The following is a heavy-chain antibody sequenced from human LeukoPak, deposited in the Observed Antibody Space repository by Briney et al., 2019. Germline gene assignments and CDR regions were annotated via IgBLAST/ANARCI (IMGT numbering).Heavy chain of an antibody. V-gene: IGHV4-34*01. CDR3: TRWYCVSNTCYHMDV. J-gene: IGHJ6*03. CDR2: INHSGST. Sequence: SETLSLTCAVYGESFSGYYWSWIRQSPEKGLEWIGQINHSGSTTYNPSLKSRLTISVDKSKNQLSMKVSYVTAADTAVYYCTRWYCVSNTCYHMDVWGKGTTVTVSS. D-gene: IGHD2-2*01. CDR1: GESFSGYY.